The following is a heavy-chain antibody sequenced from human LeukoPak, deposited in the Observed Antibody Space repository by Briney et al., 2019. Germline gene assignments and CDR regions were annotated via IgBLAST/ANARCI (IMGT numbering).Heavy chain of an antibody. CDR2: IGTAVDT. V-gene: IGHV3-13*01. D-gene: IGHD4-17*01. J-gene: IGHJ4*02. CDR1: GFFFSDYD. CDR3: AKDWGIYYGDYDGY. Sequence: GGSLRLPCAASGFFFSDYDMHWVRQVPGKGLEWVSGIGTAVDTYYPDSVKGRFTISRDNSKNTLYLQMNSLRAEDTAVYYCAKDWGIYYGDYDGYWGQGTLVTVSS.